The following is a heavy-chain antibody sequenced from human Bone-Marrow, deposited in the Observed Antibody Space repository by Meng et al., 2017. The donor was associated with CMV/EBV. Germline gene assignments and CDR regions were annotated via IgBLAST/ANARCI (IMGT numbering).Heavy chain of an antibody. J-gene: IGHJ4*02. CDR2: IKPNSGNT. Sequence: ASVKVSCKASGYFFSDHFMHWVRQAPGQGLEWMGWIKPNSGNTNYAQNFQGRVTMTSDSSITTAYMELSRLTSDDTAVYYCARDHHWGAADWGPGNLVNVSS. V-gene: IGHV1-2*02. CDR1: GYFFSDHF. D-gene: IGHD3-16*01. CDR3: ARDHHWGAAD.